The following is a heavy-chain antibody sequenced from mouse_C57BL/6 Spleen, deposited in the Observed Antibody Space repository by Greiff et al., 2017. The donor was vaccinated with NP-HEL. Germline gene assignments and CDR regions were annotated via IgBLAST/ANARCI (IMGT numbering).Heavy chain of an antibody. Sequence: QVQLQQPGAELVKPGASVKMSCKASGYTFPSYWFTWVKQRPGLGLEWFGAIYPGSGSTNYNEKFKSKATLTVDTSSSTAYMQLSSLTSEDSAVYYCARANYGSSSAWFAYWGQGTLVTVSA. CDR1: GYTFPSYW. V-gene: IGHV1-55*01. CDR2: IYPGSGST. CDR3: ARANYGSSSAWFAY. J-gene: IGHJ3*01. D-gene: IGHD1-1*01.